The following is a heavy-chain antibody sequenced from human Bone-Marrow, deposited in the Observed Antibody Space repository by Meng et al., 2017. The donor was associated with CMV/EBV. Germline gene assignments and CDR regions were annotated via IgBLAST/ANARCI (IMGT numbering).Heavy chain of an antibody. CDR1: GYTFTTYG. CDR2: ITAHNGYT. V-gene: IGHV1-18*01. J-gene: IGHJ4*02. CDR3: AAGPFGAVAGNFDY. D-gene: IGHD6-19*01. Sequence: ASVKVSCKASGYTFTTYGICWVRQAPGEGLEWVGWITAHNGYTNYAQNLQDRVTMTTDTSTSTAYMELRSLRSDDTAVYYRAAGPFGAVAGNFDYWGQGTLVTVSS.